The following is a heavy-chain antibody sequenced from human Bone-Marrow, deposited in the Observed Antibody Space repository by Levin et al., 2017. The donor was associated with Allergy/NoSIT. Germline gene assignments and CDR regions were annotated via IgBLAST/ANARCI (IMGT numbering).Heavy chain of an antibody. CDR1: GFTLSTYS. CDR3: ARIVGTAKYYGMDV. J-gene: IGHJ6*02. CDR2: INSDSTYI. V-gene: IGHV3-21*01. Sequence: ASVKVSCVVSGFTLSTYSMNWVRQAPGKGLEWVSAINSDSTYIYYADSVRGRFTISRDNARKSLYLQMNSLSAEDTAMYYCARIVGTAKYYGMDVWGQGTTVTVSS. D-gene: IGHD2-21*02.